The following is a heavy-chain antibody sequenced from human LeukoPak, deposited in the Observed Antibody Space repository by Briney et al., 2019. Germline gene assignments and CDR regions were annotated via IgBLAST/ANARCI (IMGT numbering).Heavy chain of an antibody. D-gene: IGHD3-9*01. Sequence: PSETLSLTCTVSGGSISSYYWSWIRQPAGKGLEWIGRIYTSGSTNHNPSLKSRVTMSVDTSKNQFSLKLGSVTAADTAVYYCARTQTYYDILTGYHGSYYFDYWGQGTLVTVSS. J-gene: IGHJ4*02. V-gene: IGHV4-4*07. CDR3: ARTQTYYDILTGYHGSYYFDY. CDR2: IYTSGST. CDR1: GGSISSYY.